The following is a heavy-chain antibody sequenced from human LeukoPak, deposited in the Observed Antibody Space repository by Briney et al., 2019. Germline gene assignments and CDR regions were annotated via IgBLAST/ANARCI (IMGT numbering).Heavy chain of an antibody. CDR3: AREKYSAARHWYFDL. CDR1: GYTFTGYY. D-gene: IGHD6-6*01. J-gene: IGHJ2*01. Sequence: GASVKVSCKASGYTFTGYYMHWVRQAPGRGLEWMGWINPNSGGTNYAQKFQGRVTMTRDTSISTAYMELSRLRSDNTAVYYCAREKYSAARHWYFDLWGRGTLVTVSS. CDR2: INPNSGGT. V-gene: IGHV1-2*02.